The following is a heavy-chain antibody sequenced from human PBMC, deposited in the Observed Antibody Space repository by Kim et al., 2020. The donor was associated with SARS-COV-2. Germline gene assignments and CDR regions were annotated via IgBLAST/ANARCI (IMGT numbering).Heavy chain of an antibody. CDR2: ISYDGSNK. V-gene: IGHV3-30*18. J-gene: IGHJ4*02. D-gene: IGHD3-22*01. CDR3: AKQITMIVVGESYFDY. CDR1: GFTFSSYG. Sequence: GGSLRLSCAASGFTFSSYGMHWVRQTPGKGLEWVAVISYDGSNKYYADSVKGRFTISRDNSKNTLYLQMNSLRAEDTAVYYCAKQITMIVVGESYFDYWGQGTLVTVSS.